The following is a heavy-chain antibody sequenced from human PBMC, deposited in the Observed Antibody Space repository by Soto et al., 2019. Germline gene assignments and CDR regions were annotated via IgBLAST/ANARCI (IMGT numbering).Heavy chain of an antibody. CDR2: ISWNSGNI. CDR3: AKDMRSSQGGSYAAEL. V-gene: IGHV3-9*01. CDR1: GFFFEDYA. J-gene: IGHJ4*02. D-gene: IGHD3-10*01. Sequence: GGSLRLSCAASGFFFEDYAMHWVRQAPGKGLEWVSAISWNSGNIGYADSVKGRFTISRDNAKNSLYLQMNSLRTEDTAFYFCAKDMRSSQGGSYAAELWGQGTLVTVSS.